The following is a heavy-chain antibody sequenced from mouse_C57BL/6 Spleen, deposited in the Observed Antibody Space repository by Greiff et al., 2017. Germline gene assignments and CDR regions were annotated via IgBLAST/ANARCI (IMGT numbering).Heavy chain of an antibody. CDR3: ARRYDYDVGGFYFYY. D-gene: IGHD2-4*01. Sequence: QVQLQQSGAELVKPGASVKISCKASGYAFSSYWMNWVKQRPGKGLEWIGQIYPGDGDTNYNGKFKGKATLTADKSSSTAYMQLSSLTSEDSAFYFCARRYDYDVGGFYFYYWGQGTTLSVST. CDR2: IYPGDGDT. J-gene: IGHJ2*01. V-gene: IGHV1-80*01. CDR1: GYAFSSYW.